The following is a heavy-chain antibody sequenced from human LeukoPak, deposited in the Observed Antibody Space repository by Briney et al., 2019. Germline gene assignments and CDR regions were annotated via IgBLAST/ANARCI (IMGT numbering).Heavy chain of an antibody. CDR2: INPNSGGT. CDR3: ARGARDPIAAAGTADY. CDR1: GYTFTGYY. V-gene: IGHV1-2*02. D-gene: IGHD6-13*01. Sequence: GASVKVSCKASGYTFTGYYMHWVRQAPGQGLEWMGWINPNSGGTNYAQKFQGRVTITRNTSISTAYMELSSLRSEDTAVYYCARGARDPIAAAGTADYWGQGTLVTVSS. J-gene: IGHJ4*02.